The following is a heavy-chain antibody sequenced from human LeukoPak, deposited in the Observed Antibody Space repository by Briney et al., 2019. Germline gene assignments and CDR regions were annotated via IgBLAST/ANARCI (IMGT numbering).Heavy chain of an antibody. CDR1: GYTFTTYD. J-gene: IGHJ4*02. Sequence: ASVKVSCKASGYTFTTYDINWVRQATGQGLEWMGWMNPNSGNTGYAQKFQGRVTMTRNTSISTAYMELSSLRSEDTAVYYCARGFIVVANMELPQQRDYWGQGTLVTVSS. CDR2: MNPNSGNT. V-gene: IGHV1-8*01. CDR3: ARGFIVVANMELPQQRDY. D-gene: IGHD6-19*01.